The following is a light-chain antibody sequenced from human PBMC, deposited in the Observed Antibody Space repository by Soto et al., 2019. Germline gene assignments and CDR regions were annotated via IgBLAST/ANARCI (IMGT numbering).Light chain of an antibody. Sequence: SVLTQPASVSGSPGQWITISCTGTSSDVGSYNLVSWYQQHPGKAPKLMIYEVSKRPSGVSNRFSGSKSGNTASLTISGLQAEDEADYYCCSYAGSSTLVFGTGTKVTVL. J-gene: IGLJ1*01. V-gene: IGLV2-23*02. CDR3: CSYAGSSTLV. CDR2: EVS. CDR1: SSDVGSYNL.